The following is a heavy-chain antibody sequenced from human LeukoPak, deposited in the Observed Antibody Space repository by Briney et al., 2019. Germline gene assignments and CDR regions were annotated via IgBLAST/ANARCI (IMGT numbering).Heavy chain of an antibody. D-gene: IGHD3-3*01. CDR2: ISSSSSTI. V-gene: IGHV3-48*02. J-gene: IGHJ4*02. CDR3: ARDDRDGYYDFWSGSYPDY. CDR1: GFTFSSYA. Sequence: GGSLRLSCAASGFTFSSYAMSWVRQAPGKGLEWVSYISSSSSTIYYADSVKGRFTISRDNAKNSLYLQMNSLRDEDTAVYYCARDDRDGYYDFWSGSYPDYWGQGTLVTVSS.